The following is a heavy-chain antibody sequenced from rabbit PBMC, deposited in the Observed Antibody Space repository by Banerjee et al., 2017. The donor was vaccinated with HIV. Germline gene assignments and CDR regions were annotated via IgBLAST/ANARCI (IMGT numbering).Heavy chain of an antibody. CDR3: TRDLIRNFNL. CDR1: GFSFSSNYV. Sequence: QSLEESGGDLVKPGASLTLTCTASGFSFSSNYVMCWVRQAPGKGLELIACIYTSNGSTYYASWAKGRFTISKTSSTTVTLQMTSLTAADTATYFCTRDLIRNFNLWGPGTLVTVS. V-gene: IGHV1S40*01. CDR2: IYTSNGST. J-gene: IGHJ4*01.